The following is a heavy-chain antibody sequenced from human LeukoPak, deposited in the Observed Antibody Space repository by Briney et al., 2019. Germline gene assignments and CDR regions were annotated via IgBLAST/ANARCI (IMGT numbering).Heavy chain of an antibody. CDR2: INPNSGGT. J-gene: IGHJ4*02. V-gene: IGHV1-2*02. Sequence: ASVKVSCKASGYTFTGYYMHCVRQAPGQGLEWMGWINPNSGGTNYAQKFQGRVTMTRDTSISTAYMELSRLRSDDTAVYYCARDTYGSGSSDFDYWGQGTLVTVSS. CDR1: GYTFTGYY. CDR3: ARDTYGSGSSDFDY. D-gene: IGHD3-10*01.